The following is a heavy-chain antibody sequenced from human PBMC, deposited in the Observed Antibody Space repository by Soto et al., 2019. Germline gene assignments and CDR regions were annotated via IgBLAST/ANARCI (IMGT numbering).Heavy chain of an antibody. Sequence: PSETLSLTCAVYGGSFSGYYWSWIRQPPGKGLEWIGETNHSGSTNYNPSLKSRVTISVDTSKNQFSLKLSSVTAADTAVYYCAEGYGSGVDYYYGMDVWGQGTTVTVSS. CDR2: TNHSGST. V-gene: IGHV4-34*01. D-gene: IGHD3-10*01. CDR3: AEGYGSGVDYYYGMDV. CDR1: GGSFSGYY. J-gene: IGHJ6*02.